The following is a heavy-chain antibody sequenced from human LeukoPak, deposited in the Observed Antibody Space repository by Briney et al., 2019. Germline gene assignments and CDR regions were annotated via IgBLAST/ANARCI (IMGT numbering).Heavy chain of an antibody. D-gene: IGHD5-24*01. V-gene: IGHV3-7*01. CDR3: ARDPGDGYNSAGDFDY. J-gene: IGHJ4*02. CDR1: GFTFSSYW. CDR2: IKQDGSEK. Sequence: GSLRLSSAASGFTFSSYWMSWVRQAPGKGLEWVANIKQDGSEKYYVDSVKGRFTISRDNAKNSLYLQMNSLRAEDTAVYYCARDPGDGYNSAGDFDYWGQGTLVTVSS.